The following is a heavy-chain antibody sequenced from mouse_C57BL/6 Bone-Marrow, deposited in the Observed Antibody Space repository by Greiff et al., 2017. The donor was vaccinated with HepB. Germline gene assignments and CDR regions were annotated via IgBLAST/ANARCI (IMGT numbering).Heavy chain of an antibody. CDR3: ARQNWDFPWFAY. CDR1: GFTFSDYY. V-gene: IGHV5-12*01. J-gene: IGHJ3*01. CDR2: ISNGGGST. Sequence: EVQLVESGGGLVQPGGSLKLSCAASGFTFSDYYMYWVRQTPEKRLEWVAYISNGGGSTYYPDTVKGRFTISRDNAKNTLYLQMSRLKSEDTAMYYCARQNWDFPWFAYWGQGTLVTVSA. D-gene: IGHD4-1*01.